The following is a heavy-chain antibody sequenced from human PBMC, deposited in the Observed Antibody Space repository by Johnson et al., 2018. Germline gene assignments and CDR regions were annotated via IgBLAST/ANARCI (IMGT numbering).Heavy chain of an antibody. CDR2: IYYSGST. V-gene: IGHV4-59*01. Sequence: QVQLQESGPGLVKPSETLSLTCTVSGGSISSYYWSWIRQPPGKGLEWIGYIYYSGSTNYNPSLKSRVTISVDTSKNQFSLKLSSVTAADTAVYYCARESLRAAAGTYFYYYYMDVWGKGTTVTVSS. CDR3: ARESLRAAAGTYFYYYYMDV. CDR1: GGSISSYY. J-gene: IGHJ6*03. D-gene: IGHD6-13*01.